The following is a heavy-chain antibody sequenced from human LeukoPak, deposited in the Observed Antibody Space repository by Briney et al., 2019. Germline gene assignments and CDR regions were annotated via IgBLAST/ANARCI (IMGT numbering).Heavy chain of an antibody. CDR3: ARDYYYDSSGVPDDTFDV. V-gene: IGHV1-18*01. D-gene: IGHD3-22*01. CDR1: GYSFTSYG. CDR2: ISAYDGDR. J-gene: IGHJ3*01. Sequence: ASVKVSCESSGYSFTSYGISWVRQAPGQGLEWMGWISAYDGDRNYAQKFQGRITLTTDTSTSTAYMELRSLRSDDTAVYYCARDYYYDSSGVPDDTFDVWGQGTMLTVSS.